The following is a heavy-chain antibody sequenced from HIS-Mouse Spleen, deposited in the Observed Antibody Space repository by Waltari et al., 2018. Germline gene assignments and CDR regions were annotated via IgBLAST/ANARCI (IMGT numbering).Heavy chain of an antibody. Sequence: QVQLVESGGGVVQPGRFLRLSCAASGCTFSSHGLVWGRRAPGKGLEWVAVISYDGSNKYYADSVKGRFTISRDNSKNTLYLQMNSLRAEDTAVYYCAKEYSSSHNWFDPWGQGTLVTVSS. V-gene: IGHV3-30*18. J-gene: IGHJ5*02. CDR2: ISYDGSNK. CDR3: AKEYSSSHNWFDP. D-gene: IGHD6-13*01. CDR1: GCTFSSHG.